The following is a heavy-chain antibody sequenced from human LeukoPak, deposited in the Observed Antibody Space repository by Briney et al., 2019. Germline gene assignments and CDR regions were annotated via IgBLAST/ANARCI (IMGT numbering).Heavy chain of an antibody. CDR2: INHSGST. J-gene: IGHJ4*02. CDR3: ASEIVATNDY. Sequence: SETLSLTCAVYGGSFSGYYWSWIRQPPGKGLEWIGEINHSGSTNYNPSLKSRVTISVDTSKNQFSLKLSSVTAADTAVYYCASEIVATNDYWGQGTLVTVSS. V-gene: IGHV4-34*01. CDR1: GGSFSGYY. D-gene: IGHD5-12*01.